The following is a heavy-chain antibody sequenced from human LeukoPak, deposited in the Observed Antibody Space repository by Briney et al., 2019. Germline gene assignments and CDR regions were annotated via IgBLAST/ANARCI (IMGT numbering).Heavy chain of an antibody. D-gene: IGHD2-8*01. CDR3: ARDGVSTTPDFDY. J-gene: IGHJ4*02. V-gene: IGHV1-2*04. Sequence: ASVKVSCKTSGYTFTAYYMYWLRQAPGQGLECMGWIYPNSGATGYAQNFQGWVTMTRDTSVSTIYMELSRLRSDDTAVYYCARDGVSTTPDFDYWGQGTLVTVSS. CDR2: IYPNSGAT. CDR1: GYTFTAYY.